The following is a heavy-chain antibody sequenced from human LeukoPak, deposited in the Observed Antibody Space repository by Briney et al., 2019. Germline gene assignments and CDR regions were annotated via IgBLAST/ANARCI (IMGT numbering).Heavy chain of an antibody. CDR3: VRNSPYVPPGY. Sequence: PGGSLRLSCAASGFTFSDTWMHWVRQAPGEGLVWVSRIRSDGSDTRYAESVKGRFTISRDNAKNTLYLQMNSLRAEDTAVYYCVRNSPYVPPGYWGQGTLVTVSS. J-gene: IGHJ4*02. CDR2: IRSDGSDT. CDR1: GFTFSDTW. V-gene: IGHV3-74*01. D-gene: IGHD1-7*01.